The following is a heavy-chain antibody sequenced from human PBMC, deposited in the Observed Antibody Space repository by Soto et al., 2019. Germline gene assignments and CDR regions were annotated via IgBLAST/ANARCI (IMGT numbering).Heavy chain of an antibody. D-gene: IGHD6-6*01. V-gene: IGHV3-30-3*01. CDR2: ISDDGSNK. CDR3: ARDLGIAARHYYFYGMDV. Sequence: GGSLRLSCAASGFTFSRYTMHWVRQAPGKGLEWVAVISDDGSNKDYADSVKGRFTISRDNSKNTLYLQMNSLRDADRAVYYCARDLGIAARHYYFYGMDVWGQGTTVTVSS. J-gene: IGHJ6*02. CDR1: GFTFSRYT.